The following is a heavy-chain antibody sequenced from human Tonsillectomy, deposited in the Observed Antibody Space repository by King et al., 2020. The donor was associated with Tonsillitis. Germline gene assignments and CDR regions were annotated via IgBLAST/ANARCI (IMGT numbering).Heavy chain of an antibody. Sequence: TLKESGPALVKPTQTLTLTCTLSGFSLSTSGMCVSWIRQPPGKALEWLARIDWDDDKYYNTSLKTRLTISKDTSENPVVLKMTNMDPVDTATYFCARIRTSYYGMDVWGQGTTVTVSS. CDR2: IDWDDDK. D-gene: IGHD3/OR15-3a*01. CDR3: ARIRTSYYGMDV. CDR1: GFSLSTSGMC. V-gene: IGHV2-70*11. J-gene: IGHJ6*02.